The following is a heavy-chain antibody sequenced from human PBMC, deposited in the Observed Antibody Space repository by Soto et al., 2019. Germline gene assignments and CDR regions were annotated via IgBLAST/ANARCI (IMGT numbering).Heavy chain of an antibody. J-gene: IGHJ3*01. Sequence: QVQLQESGPGLVKPSGTLSLTCAVSGGSISSSNWWSWVRQPPGKVLEWVGEIYHSGSTNYNPSHKSPVTITVDNSTNQFSLKLSSETASDTAVYYCARDFYTGYRSGHDAFDLWGQGTMVTLSS. CDR3: ARDFYTGYRSGHDAFDL. D-gene: IGHD6-19*01. CDR2: IYHSGST. CDR1: GGSISSSNW. V-gene: IGHV4-4*02.